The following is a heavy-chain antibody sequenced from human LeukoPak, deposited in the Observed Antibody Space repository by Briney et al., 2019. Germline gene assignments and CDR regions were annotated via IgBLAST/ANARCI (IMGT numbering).Heavy chain of an antibody. CDR2: ISSSSSYI. V-gene: IGHV3-21*01. J-gene: IGHJ6*02. D-gene: IGHD2-2*01. Sequence: GGSLRLSCAASGFTFSSCSMNWVRQAPGKGLEWVSSISSSSSYIYYADSVKGRFTISRDNAKNSLYLQMNSLRAEDTAVYYCARPGGNIVVVPAADRTNYGMDVWGQGTTVTVSS. CDR1: GFTFSSCS. CDR3: ARPGGNIVVVPAADRTNYGMDV.